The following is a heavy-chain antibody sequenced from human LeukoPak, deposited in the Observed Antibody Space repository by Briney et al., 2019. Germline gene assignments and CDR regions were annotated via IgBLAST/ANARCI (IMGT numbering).Heavy chain of an antibody. CDR1: GYTFNSYY. J-gene: IGHJ4*02. Sequence: ASVKVSCKASGYTFNSYYMHWVRQAPGQGLEWMGIIKPSDGSTSYAQNFQGRVTMTRDTSTSTVYMELSSLRSDDTAVYYCARRWCSSTSCQFDYWGQGTLVTVSS. CDR2: IKPSDGST. V-gene: IGHV1-46*02. D-gene: IGHD2-2*01. CDR3: ARRWCSSTSCQFDY.